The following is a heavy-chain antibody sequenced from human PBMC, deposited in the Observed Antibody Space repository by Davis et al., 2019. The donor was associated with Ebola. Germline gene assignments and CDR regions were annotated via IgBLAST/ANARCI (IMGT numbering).Heavy chain of an antibody. J-gene: IGHJ4*02. CDR1: GYTFTSYD. D-gene: IGHD3-16*01. Sequence: VKVSCKASGYTFTSYDISWVRQAPGQGLEWMGGIIPIFGTANYAQKFQGRVTITADESTSTAYMELSSLRSEDTAVYYCARTTFGGVMFDWGQGTLVTVSS. CDR3: ARTTFGGVMFD. CDR2: IIPIFGTA. V-gene: IGHV1-69*13.